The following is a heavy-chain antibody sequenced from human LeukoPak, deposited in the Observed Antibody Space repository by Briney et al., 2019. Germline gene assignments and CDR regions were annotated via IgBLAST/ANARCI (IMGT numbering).Heavy chain of an antibody. J-gene: IGHJ4*02. D-gene: IGHD2/OR15-2a*01. Sequence: GRSLRLSCAASGFTFDDYAMHWVRQAPGKGLEWVSGISWNSGSIGYADSVKGRFTISRDNAKNSLYLQMNSLRAEDTAVYYCAGHHPRNTVDFWGQGTLVTVSS. CDR3: AGHHPRNTVDF. CDR1: GFTFDDYA. V-gene: IGHV3-9*01. CDR2: ISWNSGSI.